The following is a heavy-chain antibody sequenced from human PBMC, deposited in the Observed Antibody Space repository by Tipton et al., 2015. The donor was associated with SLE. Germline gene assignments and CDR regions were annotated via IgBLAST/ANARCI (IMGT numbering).Heavy chain of an antibody. CDR1: GYTFTSYG. CDR3: ARGDCSSTSCLDY. Sequence: QVQLVQSGAEVKKPGASVKVSCKASGYTFTSYGISWVRQAPGQGLEWMGWISAYNGNTNYAQKLQGRVTMSVDTSKNQFSLKLSSVTAADTAVYYCARGDCSSTSCLDYWGQGTLVTVSS. D-gene: IGHD2-2*01. J-gene: IGHJ4*02. V-gene: IGHV1-18*04. CDR2: ISAYNGNT.